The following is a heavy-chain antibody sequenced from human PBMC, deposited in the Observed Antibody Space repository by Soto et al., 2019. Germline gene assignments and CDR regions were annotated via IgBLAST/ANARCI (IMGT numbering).Heavy chain of an antibody. D-gene: IGHD5-18*01. CDR3: ARDITRGYSYGTFDY. J-gene: IGHJ4*02. CDR2: ISYDGSNK. V-gene: IGHV3-30-3*01. CDR1: GFTFSSYA. Sequence: GGSLRLSCAASGFTFSSYAMHWVRQAPGKGLEWVAVISYDGSNKYYADSVKGRFTISRDNSKNTLYLQMNSLRAEDTAVYYCARDITRGYSYGTFDYWGQGTLVTVSS.